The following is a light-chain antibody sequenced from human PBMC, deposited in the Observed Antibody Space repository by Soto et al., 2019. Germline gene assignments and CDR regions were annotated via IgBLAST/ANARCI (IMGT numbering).Light chain of an antibody. CDR2: RTS. V-gene: IGKV3-20*01. CDR1: ETVSSSF. J-gene: IGKJ1*01. CDR3: QHYGNSPWT. Sequence: EVVLTQSPGTLSLSPGERATLSCRASETVSSSFLTWYQQKPGQAPRLHIYRTSNRVTGIPDRFSGSGSGTDFTLTSSRLEPEDFAVYFCQHYGNSPWTFGQGTKVEIK.